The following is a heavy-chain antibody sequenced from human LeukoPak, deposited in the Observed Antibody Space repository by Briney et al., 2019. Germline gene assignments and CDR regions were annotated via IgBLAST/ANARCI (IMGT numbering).Heavy chain of an antibody. CDR2: ISANSGNT. CDR1: GYTFTSNG. CDR3: ARDKNYRFDY. V-gene: IGHV1-18*01. Sequence: GASVTVSCKASGYTFTSNGISWVRQAPGKGLEWMGWISANSGNTNYAQKMQGRVTITTETSSSTAYMELRNLRSDDTAVYYCARDKNYRFDYWGQGTLVTVSS. D-gene: IGHD5-24*01. J-gene: IGHJ4*02.